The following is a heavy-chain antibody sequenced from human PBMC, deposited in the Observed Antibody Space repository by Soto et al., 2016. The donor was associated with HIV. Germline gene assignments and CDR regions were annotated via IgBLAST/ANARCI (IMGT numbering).Heavy chain of an antibody. Sequence: EVQLLESGEAWYSLGGPVRLSCAASGFTFSDHAMSWVRQTPEKGLEWVSGISGNGRNTHFADSGRFTISRDNSRNTLFLQMNNLRAEDTAIYHCARLGTWLQKDLDYWGQGTLVTVSS. CDR3: ARLGTWLQKDLDY. D-gene: IGHD5-12*01. CDR2: ISGNGRNT. J-gene: IGHJ4*02. CDR1: GFTFSDHA. V-gene: IGHV3-23*01.